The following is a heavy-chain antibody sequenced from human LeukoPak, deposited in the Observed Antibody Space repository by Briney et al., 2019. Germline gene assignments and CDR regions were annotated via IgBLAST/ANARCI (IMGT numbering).Heavy chain of an antibody. CDR2: TYYRSKWYN. CDR3: ARDFGTTGWHTFDY. Sequence: SQTLSLTCVVSGDSVSSKNGAWNWIRQSPSRGLEWLGRTYYRSKWYNDYAESVEGRMTISQDTSKNQYSLHLNSVTPDNTAVYYCARDFGTTGWHTFDYWGQGTLVTVSS. J-gene: IGHJ4*02. CDR1: GDSVSSKNGA. D-gene: IGHD6-19*01. V-gene: IGHV6-1*01.